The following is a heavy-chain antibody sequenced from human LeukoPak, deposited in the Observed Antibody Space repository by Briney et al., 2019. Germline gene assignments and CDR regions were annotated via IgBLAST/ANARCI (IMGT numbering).Heavy chain of an antibody. CDR3: ARGTYYDFWSGYNYMDV. CDR2: IYCSGST. J-gene: IGHJ6*03. V-gene: IGHV4-59*01. CDR1: GGSISSYY. D-gene: IGHD3-3*01. Sequence: SETLSLTCGVSGGSISSYYWRWIRQPPGKGLAWIGYIYCSGSTNYNPSLKSRVTISVVTSKNQFSLKLSSVTAADTAVYYCARGTYYDFWSGYNYMDVWGKGTTVTVSS.